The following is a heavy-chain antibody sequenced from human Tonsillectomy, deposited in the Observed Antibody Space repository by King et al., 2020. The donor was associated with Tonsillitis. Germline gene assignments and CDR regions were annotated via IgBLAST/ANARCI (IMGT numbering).Heavy chain of an antibody. D-gene: IGHD2-15*01. J-gene: IGHJ4*02. CDR2: ISSSSSTM. CDR3: ASGTNCSGGSCYSGALGY. V-gene: IGHV3-48*04. CDR1: GFTFSSYI. Sequence: VQLVESGGGLVQPGGSLRLSCAASGFTFSSYIMNWVRQAPGKGLEWVSYISSSSSTMSYADSVKGRFTISRDNAKNSLYLQMNRLRAEDTAVYYCASGTNCSGGSCYSGALGYWGQGTLVTVSS.